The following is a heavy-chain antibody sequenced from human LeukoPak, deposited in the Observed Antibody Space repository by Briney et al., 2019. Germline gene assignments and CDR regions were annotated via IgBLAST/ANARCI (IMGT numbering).Heavy chain of an antibody. Sequence: PGGSLRLSCAASGFTFSSSAMNWVRQAPGKGLEWVSYISSGTSTIYYADSVKGRFTIPRDNAKNSLYLQMNSLRAEDTAVYYCARDVTYYGGDWFDPWGQGTLVTVSS. J-gene: IGHJ5*02. D-gene: IGHD4-23*01. CDR3: ARDVTYYGGDWFDP. CDR1: GFTFSSSA. CDR2: ISSGTSTI. V-gene: IGHV3-48*04.